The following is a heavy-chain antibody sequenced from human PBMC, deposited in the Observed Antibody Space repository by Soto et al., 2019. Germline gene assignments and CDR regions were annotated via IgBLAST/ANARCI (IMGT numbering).Heavy chain of an antibody. J-gene: IGHJ4*02. Sequence: GGSLRLSCAASGFTFSGYGMHWVRQAPGKGLEWVAVISYDGSNKYYADSVKGRFTISRDNSKNTLYLQMNSLRAEDTAVYYCAKGGKELLHHFDYWGQGTLVTVSS. D-gene: IGHD1-26*01. CDR2: ISYDGSNK. CDR3: AKGGKELLHHFDY. V-gene: IGHV3-30*18. CDR1: GFTFSGYG.